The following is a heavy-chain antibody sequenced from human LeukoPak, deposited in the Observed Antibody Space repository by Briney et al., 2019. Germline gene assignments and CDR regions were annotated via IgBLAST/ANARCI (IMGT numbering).Heavy chain of an antibody. V-gene: IGHV1-2*02. Sequence: VAPVKVSCKASGYAFTDYYMHWVRQAPGQGLEWMGWINPSSGATNYAQKFQGRVTMTRDTSISTAYMELSRLRSDDTAVFYCARWSGSSGNWGQGTLVTVSS. CDR2: INPSSGAT. D-gene: IGHD1-26*01. CDR3: ARWSGSSGN. CDR1: GYAFTDYY. J-gene: IGHJ4*02.